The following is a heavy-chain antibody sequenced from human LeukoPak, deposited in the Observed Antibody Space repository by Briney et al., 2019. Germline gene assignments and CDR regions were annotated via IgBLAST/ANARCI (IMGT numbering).Heavy chain of an antibody. D-gene: IGHD1-26*01. Sequence: GGSLRLSCAASGFTFSSYGMHWVRQAPGKGLEWVAVISYDGSNKYYADSVKGRFTISRDNSKNTLYLQMNSLRAEDTAVYYCAREPASGSYLDYWGQGTLVTVSS. CDR1: GFTFSSYG. V-gene: IGHV3-30*03. CDR2: ISYDGSNK. J-gene: IGHJ4*02. CDR3: AREPASGSYLDY.